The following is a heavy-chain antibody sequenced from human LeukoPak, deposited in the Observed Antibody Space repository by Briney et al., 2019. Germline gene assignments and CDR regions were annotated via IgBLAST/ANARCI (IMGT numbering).Heavy chain of an antibody. V-gene: IGHV3-23*01. CDR2: ISGSGGST. CDR3: ARDSGGGWPRLWMGDYYYYYMDV. D-gene: IGHD3-10*01. J-gene: IGHJ6*03. CDR1: GFTFSSYA. Sequence: GGALRLSCAASGFTFSSYAMSWVRQAPGKGLEWVSAISGSGGSTYYADSVKGRFTISRDNAKNSLYLQMNSLRAEDTAVYYCARDSGGGWPRLWMGDYYYYYMDVWGKGTTVTISS.